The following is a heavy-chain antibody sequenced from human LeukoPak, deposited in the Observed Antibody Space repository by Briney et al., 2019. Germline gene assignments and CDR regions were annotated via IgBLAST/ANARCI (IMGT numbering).Heavy chain of an antibody. CDR2: INQDGSEE. CDR3: ARYCSIGSCFDY. J-gene: IGHJ4*02. D-gene: IGHD2-15*01. V-gene: IGHV3-7*04. CDR1: GFTFSIYW. Sequence: TGGSLRLSCAASGFTFSIYWMSWVRQAPGEGLEWVANINQDGSEEHYVDSLKGRFTISRDNAKNSLYLQMNSLRADDTAVYYCARYCSIGSCFDYWGQGTLVTVSS.